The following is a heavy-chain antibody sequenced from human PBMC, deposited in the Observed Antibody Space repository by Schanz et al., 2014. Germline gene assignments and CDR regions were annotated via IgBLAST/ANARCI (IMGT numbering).Heavy chain of an antibody. J-gene: IGHJ5*02. D-gene: IGHD1-26*01. CDR1: GFTFNNYD. V-gene: IGHV3-23*04. CDR3: AKELYSGSHYGWFDP. Sequence: EVLLVESGGGLVQPGGSLRLSCAASGFTFNNYDMNWVRLVPGKGLECVSGISGGGGSAYYADSVKGRFTISRDNSNHTLYLQMNSLRADDTAVYYCAKELYSGSHYGWFDPWGQGTLVTVSS. CDR2: ISGGGGSA.